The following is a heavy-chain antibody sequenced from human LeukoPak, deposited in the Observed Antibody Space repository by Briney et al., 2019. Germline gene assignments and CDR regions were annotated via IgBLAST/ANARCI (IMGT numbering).Heavy chain of an antibody. J-gene: IGHJ4*02. CDR2: INPSGGST. CDR1: GYTFSTFS. Sequence: ASVKISCKASGYTFSTFSIHWVRQAPGQGLRWIGMINPSGGSTTYAQKFQGRVTMTRDTSTSTVYMGLSSLKSEDTAVYYCVRAGDGYNFFGRDWGQGTLVTVSS. V-gene: IGHV1-46*01. CDR3: VRAGDGYNFFGRD. D-gene: IGHD5-24*01.